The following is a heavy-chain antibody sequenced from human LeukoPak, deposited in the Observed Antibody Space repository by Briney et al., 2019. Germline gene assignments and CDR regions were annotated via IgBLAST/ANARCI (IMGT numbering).Heavy chain of an antibody. D-gene: IGHD4-23*01. CDR2: ISGSGGNT. J-gene: IGHJ4*02. V-gene: IGHV3-23*01. CDR1: GFTFSSYA. Sequence: GGSLRLSCAASGFTFSSYAMSWVRQAPGKGLEWVSSISGSGGNTYYADSVKGRFTISRDNSKTTLYMQMNSLRAEDTALYYCGKFVTHFDYWGQGTLVTVSS. CDR3: GKFVTHFDY.